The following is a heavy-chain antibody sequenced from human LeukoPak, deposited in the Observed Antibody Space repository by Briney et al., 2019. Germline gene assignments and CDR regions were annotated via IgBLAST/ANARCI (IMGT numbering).Heavy chain of an antibody. CDR1: GGSISSYY. Sequence: SETLSLTCTVSGGSISSYYWSWIRQPPGKGLEWIGYIYYSGSTNYNPSLKGRVTISVDTSKNQFSLKLSSVTAADTAVYYCARTPFYYDSSGYYRHFTFDYWGQGTLVTVSS. CDR3: ARTPFYYDSSGYYRHFTFDY. V-gene: IGHV4-59*01. J-gene: IGHJ4*02. D-gene: IGHD3-22*01. CDR2: IYYSGST.